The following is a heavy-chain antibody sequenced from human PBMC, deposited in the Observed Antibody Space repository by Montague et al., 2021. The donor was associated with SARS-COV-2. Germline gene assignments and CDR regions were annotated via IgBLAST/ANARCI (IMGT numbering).Heavy chain of an antibody. V-gene: IGHV4-34*01. CDR3: ARGRQHFNMIVVVMTGGEYYFDX. Sequence: SETLSLTCAVYGGSFSDYYWSWIRQPPGKGLEWIGEIDHCGTSKYNPSLKSRVSISLDTSENQFSLYLSSVTAADTAVYYCARGRQHFNMIVVVMTGGEYYFDXWGQGTLVTVSS. CDR1: GGSFSDYY. D-gene: IGHD3-22*01. J-gene: IGHJ4*02. CDR2: IDHCGTS.